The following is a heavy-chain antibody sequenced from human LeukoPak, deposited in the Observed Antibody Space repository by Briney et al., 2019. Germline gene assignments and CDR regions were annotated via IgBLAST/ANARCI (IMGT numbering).Heavy chain of an antibody. CDR1: GFTFSSYG. Sequence: GGSLRLSCAASGFTFSSYGMHWVRQAPGKGLEWVAVIWYDGSNKYYADSVKGRFTISRDNSKNTLYLQMNSLRAEDTAVYYCASLTIFGVVIANDDAFDIWGQGTMVTVSS. D-gene: IGHD3-3*01. V-gene: IGHV3-33*01. J-gene: IGHJ3*02. CDR3: ASLTIFGVVIANDDAFDI. CDR2: IWYDGSNK.